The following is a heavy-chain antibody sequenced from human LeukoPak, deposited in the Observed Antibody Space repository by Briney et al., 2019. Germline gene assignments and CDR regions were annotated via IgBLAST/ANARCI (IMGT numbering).Heavy chain of an antibody. CDR2: ISSSSSYI. Sequence: PGGSLRLSCAASGFTFSSYSTNWVRQAPGKGLEWVSSISSSSSYIYYADSVKGRFTISRDNAKNSLYLQTNSLRAEDTAVYYCARQARDAFDIWGQGTMVTVSS. J-gene: IGHJ3*02. CDR1: GFTFSSYS. V-gene: IGHV3-21*01. CDR3: ARQARDAFDI.